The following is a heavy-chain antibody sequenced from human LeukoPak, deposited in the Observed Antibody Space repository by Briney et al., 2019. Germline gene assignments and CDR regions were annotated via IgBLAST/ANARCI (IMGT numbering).Heavy chain of an antibody. V-gene: IGHV3-7*01. D-gene: IGHD5-18*01. CDR2: IKQDGSDK. CDR1: GFTFNKYS. CDR3: ATIQLWKFDY. Sequence: GGSLRLSCAASGFTFNKYSMSWVRQAPGKGLEWVANIKQDGSDKYYVDSVKGRFTISRDNAKNSLYLQMNSLRAEDSAVYYCATIQLWKFDYWGQGTLVTVSS. J-gene: IGHJ4*02.